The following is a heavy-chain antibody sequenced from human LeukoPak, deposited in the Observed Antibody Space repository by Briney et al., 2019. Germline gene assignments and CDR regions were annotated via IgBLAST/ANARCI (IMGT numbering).Heavy chain of an antibody. CDR2: ISSSSSYI. D-gene: IGHD3-10*01. CDR3: ARDSLWFGELLDY. J-gene: IGHJ4*02. V-gene: IGHV3-21*01. CDR1: GFTFSSYN. Sequence: GGSLRLSCAASGFTFSSYNMNWVRQAPGKGLEWVSSISSSSSYIYYADSVKGRFTISRDNAKNSLYLQMNSLRAEDTAVCYCARDSLWFGELLDYWGQGTLVTVSS.